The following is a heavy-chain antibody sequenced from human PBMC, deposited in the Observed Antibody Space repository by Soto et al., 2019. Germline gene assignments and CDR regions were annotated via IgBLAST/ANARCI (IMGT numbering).Heavy chain of an antibody. CDR2: FDPEGGEA. D-gene: IGHD1-26*01. CDR1: GHTLTEFS. J-gene: IGHJ4*02. CDR3: ARGKWELRSGFDY. V-gene: IGHV1-24*01. Sequence: GASVKVSCKISGHTLTEFSIHWVRQAPGKGLEWMGGFDPEGGEAIYAQKWHGRVTVTEDTVTDTAYMELSGLKSDDTAVYYCARGKWELRSGFDYWGQGTLVTVSS.